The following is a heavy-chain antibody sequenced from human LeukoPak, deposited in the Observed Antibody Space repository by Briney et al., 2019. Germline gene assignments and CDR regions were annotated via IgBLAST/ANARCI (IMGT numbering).Heavy chain of an antibody. J-gene: IGHJ3*02. CDR3: ARDGAATVSGYAFDI. V-gene: IGHV4-4*02. CDR1: SGSISSTDW. CDR2: IYHGGST. D-gene: IGHD6-19*01. Sequence: PSGTLSLTCAVSSGSISSTDWWSWVRQPPGKGLEWIGQIYHGGSTNFNPSLMSRVTISVDKSKNQFSLKLNSVTAADTAVYYCARDGAATVSGYAFDIWGQGTMVTVSS.